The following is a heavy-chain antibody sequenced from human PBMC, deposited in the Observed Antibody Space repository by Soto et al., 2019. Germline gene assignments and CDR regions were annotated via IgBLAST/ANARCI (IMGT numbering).Heavy chain of an antibody. Sequence: QVQLQESGPGLIKPSETLSLTCTVSGGSISNSNDYWGWIRQPPGTGLEWIGSIYYSGSASYNPSLRRRCTTSLDTSKNQLSLNLTSVTAADTAVYYCARHRVDMRTFACFAPWGQGTLVTVSS. J-gene: IGHJ5*02. D-gene: IGHD1-1*01. CDR2: IYYSGSA. CDR1: GGSISNSNDY. CDR3: ARHRVDMRTFACFAP. V-gene: IGHV4-39*01.